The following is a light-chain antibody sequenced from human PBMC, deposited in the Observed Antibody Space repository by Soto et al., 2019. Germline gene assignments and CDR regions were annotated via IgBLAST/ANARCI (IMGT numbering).Light chain of an antibody. CDR1: QSVTSNY. V-gene: IGKV3-20*01. CDR2: GAS. CDR3: KQYDNLSWT. Sequence: EIVLTQSPGTLSLSPGERATLSCRASQSVTSNYLAWYQQKPGQAPRLLIYGASTRAADIPDRFSGSGSGTDFTLTISSLEPEDFAVYYCKQYDNLSWTFGLGTRVETK. J-gene: IGKJ1*01.